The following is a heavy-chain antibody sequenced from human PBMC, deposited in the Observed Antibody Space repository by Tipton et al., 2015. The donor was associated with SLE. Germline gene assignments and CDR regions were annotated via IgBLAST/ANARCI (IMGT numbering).Heavy chain of an antibody. CDR2: ISSSSSTI. Sequence: SLRLSCAASGFTFSSYSMNWVRQAPGKGLEWVSYISSSSSTIYYADSVKGRFTISRDNAKNSLYLQMNSLRAEDTAVYYCARTNLIAARQRGVFDYWGQGTLVTVSS. D-gene: IGHD6-6*01. V-gene: IGHV3-48*01. CDR1: GFTFSSYS. J-gene: IGHJ4*02. CDR3: ARTNLIAARQRGVFDY.